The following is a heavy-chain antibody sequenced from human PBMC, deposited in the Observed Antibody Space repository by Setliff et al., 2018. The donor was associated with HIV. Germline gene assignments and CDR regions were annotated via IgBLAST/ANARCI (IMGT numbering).Heavy chain of an antibody. Sequence: SVKVSCKASGGTFSSYAISWVRQAPGQGLEWMGQIISILGITNYAQKFQGRVTLTADESTTTVFMELTGLRSEDTAVYYCARDQTGVAAAAFGGGSAWSDEGFDIWGQGTMVTVSS. CDR3: ARDQTGVAAAAFGGGSAWSDEGFDI. V-gene: IGHV1-69*10. J-gene: IGHJ3*02. CDR2: IISILGIT. D-gene: IGHD6-13*01. CDR1: GGTFSSYA.